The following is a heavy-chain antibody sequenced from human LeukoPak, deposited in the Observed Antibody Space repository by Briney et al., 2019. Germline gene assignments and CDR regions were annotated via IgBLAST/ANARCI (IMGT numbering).Heavy chain of an antibody. J-gene: IGHJ4*02. Sequence: PGGSLRLSCAASGLTVGSNYMGWVRQAPGWGLEWVSSIYSGGSTYHADSVKGRFSISRDHSKNSLYLQMDSLRDEDTAVYYCARDATAMGYYFDYWGQGTLVTVSS. CDR1: GLTVGSNY. V-gene: IGHV3-66*01. D-gene: IGHD5-18*01. CDR3: ARDATAMGYYFDY. CDR2: IYSGGST.